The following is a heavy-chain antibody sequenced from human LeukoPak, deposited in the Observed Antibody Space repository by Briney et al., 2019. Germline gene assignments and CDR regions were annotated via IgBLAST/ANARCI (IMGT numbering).Heavy chain of an antibody. CDR1: GGSISSYY. D-gene: IGHD6-13*01. Sequence: SETLSLTCTVSGGSISSYYWSWIRQPPGKGLEWIGYIYYSGSTNYNPSLKSRVTISVDTSKNQFSLKLSPVTAADTAVYYCARRAAAGGSDYWGQGTLVTVSS. J-gene: IGHJ4*02. CDR3: ARRAAAGGSDY. CDR2: IYYSGST. V-gene: IGHV4-59*08.